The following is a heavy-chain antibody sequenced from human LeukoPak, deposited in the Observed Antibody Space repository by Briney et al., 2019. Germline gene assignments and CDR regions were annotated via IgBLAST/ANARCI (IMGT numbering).Heavy chain of an antibody. D-gene: IGHD3-10*01. V-gene: IGHV3-73*01. Sequence: PGGSLRLSCAASGFTFSGSAIHGVRQAPGKGLEWVGRIRSKASTYATAYAASVKGRFTISRDDSRNTAYLHMNGLKTEDTAVYYCTRHKESRGFYFGSGSSPGMDVWGQGTTVTVSS. CDR3: TRHKESRGFYFGSGSSPGMDV. J-gene: IGHJ6*02. CDR2: IRSKASTYAT. CDR1: GFTFSGSA.